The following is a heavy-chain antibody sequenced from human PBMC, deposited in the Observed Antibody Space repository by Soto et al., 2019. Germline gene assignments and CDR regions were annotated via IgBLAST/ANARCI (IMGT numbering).Heavy chain of an antibody. V-gene: IGHV3-7*01. J-gene: IGHJ4*02. CDR2: IKQDSSGK. Sequence: GGLRLCCAASGLTFSNDWMSWGRQAPAKGVEVAANIKQDSSGKFYVDSVKGRFTMSRDNADNSLYLQMSSLRGEDTDVYYCERGSCVYDSSGYAFDLRGQGSLVTVSS. D-gene: IGHD3-22*01. CDR1: GLTFSNDW. CDR3: ERGSCVYDSSGYAFDL.